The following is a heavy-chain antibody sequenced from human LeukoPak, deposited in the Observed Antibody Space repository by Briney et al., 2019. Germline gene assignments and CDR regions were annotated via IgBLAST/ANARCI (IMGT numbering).Heavy chain of an antibody. CDR3: ARGHLDP. V-gene: IGHV3-7*01. Sequence: PGGSLRLSCAASGFTFSDYWMNWIRQAPGKGLEWVARIMKDGNEKYYVESIKGRFTISRDNAKNALYLQMNGLRAEDTGVYYCARGHLDPWGQGTLVTV. CDR2: IMKDGNEK. J-gene: IGHJ5*02. CDR1: GFTFSDYW.